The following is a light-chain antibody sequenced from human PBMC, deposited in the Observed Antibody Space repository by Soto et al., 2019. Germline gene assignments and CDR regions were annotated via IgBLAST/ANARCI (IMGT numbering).Light chain of an antibody. CDR1: SSDVGGYNY. J-gene: IGLJ3*02. CDR2: EVS. Sequence: QSALTQPPSASGSPGQSVTISCTGTSSDVGGYNYVSWYQQHPGKAPKLMIYEVSKRPPGVPDRFSGSKSGHTASLTVSGLKAEDEADYYCSSYAGSNNLVFGGGTKLTVL. CDR3: SSYAGSNNLV. V-gene: IGLV2-8*01.